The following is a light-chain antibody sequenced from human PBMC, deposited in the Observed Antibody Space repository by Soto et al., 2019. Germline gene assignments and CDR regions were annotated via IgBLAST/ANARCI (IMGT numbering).Light chain of an antibody. CDR1: QSISGY. V-gene: IGKV1-39*01. Sequence: DIQMTQSPSSLSASVGDRVTITCRAGQSISGYLNWYQQKPGKAPKLLIYAASSLQSGVPSRFSGSGSGTDFTLTISKLQPEDFTPYFCQQSDRTPYTFGQGTKLEIK. J-gene: IGKJ2*01. CDR3: QQSDRTPYT. CDR2: AAS.